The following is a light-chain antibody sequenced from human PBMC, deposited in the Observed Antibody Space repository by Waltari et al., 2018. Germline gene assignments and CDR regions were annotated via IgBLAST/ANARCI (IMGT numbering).Light chain of an antibody. CDR2: GNK. V-gene: IGLV1-40*01. Sequence: QSALTQPPSVSGAPGQRITISCTGSGSNIGAGYDVHWYQQFPGTAPKLLLYGNKNRPSGVPDRFFGSKTGTSASLAITGLQADDEADYYCQSYDRSLSVVFGGGTKLTVL. J-gene: IGLJ2*01. CDR3: QSYDRSLSVV. CDR1: GSNIGAGYD.